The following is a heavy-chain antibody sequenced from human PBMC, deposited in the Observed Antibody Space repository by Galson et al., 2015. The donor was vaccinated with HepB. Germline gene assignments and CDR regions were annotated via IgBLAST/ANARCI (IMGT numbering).Heavy chain of an antibody. CDR2: IFSGGAT. J-gene: IGHJ3*02. Sequence: SLRLSCAASGLTVSANYMSWVRQAPGKGLEWTSTIFSGGATYYADSVKGRFTISRDNSNNTLYLQMNSLRVEDTALYYCARDRAFDIWGQGTMVTVSS. CDR1: GLTVSANY. CDR3: ARDRAFDI. V-gene: IGHV3-53*01.